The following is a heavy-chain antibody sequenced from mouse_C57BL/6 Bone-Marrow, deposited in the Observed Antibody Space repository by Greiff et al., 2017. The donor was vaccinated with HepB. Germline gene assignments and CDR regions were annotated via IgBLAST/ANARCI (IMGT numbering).Heavy chain of an antibody. J-gene: IGHJ1*03. D-gene: IGHD1-1*01. CDR1: GYTFTSYW. CDR3: ARSRTTVRHFDV. Sequence: QVQLQQPGAELVRPGSSVKLSCKASGYTFTSYWMDWVKQRPGQGLEWIGNIYPSDSETHYNQKFKDKATLTVDKSSSTAYMQLSSLTSEDSAVYYCARSRTTVRHFDVWGTGTTVTVSS. V-gene: IGHV1-61*01. CDR2: IYPSDSET.